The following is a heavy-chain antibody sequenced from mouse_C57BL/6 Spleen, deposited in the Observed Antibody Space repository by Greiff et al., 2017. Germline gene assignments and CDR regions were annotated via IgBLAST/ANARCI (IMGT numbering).Heavy chain of an antibody. V-gene: IGHV1-82*01. Sequence: QVQLQQSGPELVKPGASVKISCKASGYALSSSWMNWVKQRPGKGLEWIGRIYPGDGDTNYNGKFKGKATLTADKSSSTAYMQLSSLTSEDSAVYFCGSIYGSSDFDVWGTGTTVTVSS. J-gene: IGHJ1*03. CDR1: GYALSSSW. CDR2: IYPGDGDT. D-gene: IGHD1-1*01. CDR3: GSIYGSSDFDV.